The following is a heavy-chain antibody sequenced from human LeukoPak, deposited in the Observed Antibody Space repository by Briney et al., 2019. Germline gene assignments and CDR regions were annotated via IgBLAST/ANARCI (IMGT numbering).Heavy chain of an antibody. V-gene: IGHV4-38-2*02. J-gene: IGHJ4*02. CDR2: IYPSGTT. Sequence: SETLSLTCTVSGYSISGGYYWGWIRQPPGKGLEWIGNIYPSGTTYYNPSLKTRVTISVDTSKNQFSLKLSSVTAADTAVYYCARAFGVVWGQGTLVTVSS. D-gene: IGHD3-3*01. CDR1: GYSISGGYY. CDR3: ARAFGVV.